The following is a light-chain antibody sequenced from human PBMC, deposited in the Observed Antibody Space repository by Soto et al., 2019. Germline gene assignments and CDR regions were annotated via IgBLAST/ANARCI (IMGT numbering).Light chain of an antibody. Sequence: VLTQPPSPSGTPGQRGTISCSGRSSNIGRDPVNWYQVLPGTAPELLIYDNNQRPSGVPDRFSGSKSGTSASLAISGLQSEDEADYFCAGWDVRLRGCVSGTGTRSPS. CDR1: SSNIGRDP. V-gene: IGLV1-44*01. CDR3: AGWDVRLRGCV. CDR2: DNN. J-gene: IGLJ1*01.